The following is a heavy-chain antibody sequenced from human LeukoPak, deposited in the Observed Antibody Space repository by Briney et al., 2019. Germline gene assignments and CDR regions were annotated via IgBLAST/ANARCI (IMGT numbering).Heavy chain of an antibody. CDR2: IYYSGST. J-gene: IGHJ6*02. D-gene: IGHD5-12*01. CDR1: GGSISGYY. CDR3: ARRRVVATISGYYYGMDV. V-gene: IGHV4-59*08. Sequence: PSETLSLTCTVSGGSISGYYWSWIRQPPGKGLEWIGYIYYSGSTNYNPSLKSRVTISVDTSKNQFSLKLSSVTAADTAVYYCARRRVVATISGYYYGMDVWGQGTTVTVSS.